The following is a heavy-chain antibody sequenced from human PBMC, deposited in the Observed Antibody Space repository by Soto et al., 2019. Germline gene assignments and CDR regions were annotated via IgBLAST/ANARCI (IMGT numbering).Heavy chain of an antibody. CDR2: ISAYNGNT. D-gene: IGHD3-10*01. J-gene: IGHJ4*02. Sequence: QVQLVQSGAEVKKPGASVKVSCKASGYTFTSYGISWVRQAPGQGLEWMGWISAYNGNTNYAQKLQERVTMTTDTTPNKVYMELRSMRSDDTDVYYCAREYDCGSGRWYWGQRTLVTVSS. CDR3: AREYDCGSGRWY. CDR1: GYTFTSYG. V-gene: IGHV1-18*01.